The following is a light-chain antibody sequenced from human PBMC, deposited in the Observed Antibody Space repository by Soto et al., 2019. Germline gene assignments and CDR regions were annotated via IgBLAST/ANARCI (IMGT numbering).Light chain of an antibody. V-gene: IGLV1-44*01. CDR2: TNN. CDR1: SSSIGSNS. Sequence: QSVLTQPPSASGTPGQRVTISCSGSSSSIGSNSVNWYQQLPRTAPKVLIYTNNQRPSGVPDRFSGSKSGTSASLAISGLQSEAEADYYCAAWDGSLNVDVFGTGTKVTVL. CDR3: AAWDGSLNVDV. J-gene: IGLJ1*01.